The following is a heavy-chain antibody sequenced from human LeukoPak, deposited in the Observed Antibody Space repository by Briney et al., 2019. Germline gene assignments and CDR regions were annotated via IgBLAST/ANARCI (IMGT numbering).Heavy chain of an antibody. CDR1: GGSISSGGYS. CDR2: IYYRVST. D-gene: IGHD2-15*01. V-gene: IGHV4-31*03. CDR3: ARVNVVVVAATPYFDY. J-gene: IGHJ4*02. Sequence: SETLSLTCTVSGGSISSGGYSWSWSRPHQGRGLEWIGYIYYRVSTSYDPSIRCSVTLSVDTSKNQFSLKLSSVTDADTAVYYCARVNVVVVAATPYFDYWGQGTLVTVSS.